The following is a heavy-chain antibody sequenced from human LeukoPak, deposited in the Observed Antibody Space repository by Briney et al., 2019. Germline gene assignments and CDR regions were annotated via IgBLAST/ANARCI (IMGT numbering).Heavy chain of an antibody. V-gene: IGHV3-66*04. D-gene: IGHD2-15*01. J-gene: IGHJ4*02. Sequence: GGSLRLSCAASGFTVSSNYMSWVRQAPGKGLEWVSVIYSGGSTYYADSVKGRFTISRDNSKNTLYLQVNSLRAEDTAVYYCAGQMVVAATQDDYWGQGTLVTVSS. CDR2: IYSGGST. CDR3: AGQMVVAATQDDY. CDR1: GFTVSSNY.